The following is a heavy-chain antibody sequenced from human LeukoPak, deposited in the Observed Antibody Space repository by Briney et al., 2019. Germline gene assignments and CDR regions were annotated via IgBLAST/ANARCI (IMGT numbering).Heavy chain of an antibody. CDR2: VNPDGSST. J-gene: IGHJ4*02. D-gene: IGHD1-1*01. CDR3: AKGRAGGWNGGDC. Sequence: PGGSLRLSCTASGFIFSNYWMHWVRHVPGKGLAWVSRVNPDGSSTAYADSVKGRFTISRDNAKNTLYLELNSLRAEDTAIYYRAKGRAGGWNGGDCWGQGTLVTVSS. CDR1: GFIFSNYW. V-gene: IGHV3-74*01.